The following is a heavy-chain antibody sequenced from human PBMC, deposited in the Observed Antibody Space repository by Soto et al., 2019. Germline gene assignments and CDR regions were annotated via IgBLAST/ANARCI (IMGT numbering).Heavy chain of an antibody. CDR2: IYHSGST. J-gene: IGHJ4*02. CDR1: GHSISSSFYY. CDR3: ARYGYSYSERFLGC. D-gene: IGHD5-18*01. Sequence: SETLSLTCAFSGHSISSSFYYWGRIRQHPGKGLEWCGTIYHSGSTYYTPCLKSRVTMSLDNSKNQLSLKLRSVTAAKTALHYCARYGYSYSERFLGCWAQGTPVAVSS. V-gene: IGHV4-38-2*01.